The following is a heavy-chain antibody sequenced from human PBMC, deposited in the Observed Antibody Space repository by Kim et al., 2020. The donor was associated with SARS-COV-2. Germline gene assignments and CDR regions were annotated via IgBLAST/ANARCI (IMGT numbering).Heavy chain of an antibody. J-gene: IGHJ6*02. D-gene: IGHD2-15*01. CDR2: IYSGGST. Sequence: GGSLRLSCAASGFTVSSNYMSWVRQAPGKGLEWVSVIYSGGSTYYAYSVKGRFTISRHNSKNTLYLQMNSLRAEDTAVYYCARGTRYSYYYYYYGMDVWGQGTTVTVSS. V-gene: IGHV3-53*04. CDR3: ARGTRYSYYYYYYGMDV. CDR1: GFTVSSNY.